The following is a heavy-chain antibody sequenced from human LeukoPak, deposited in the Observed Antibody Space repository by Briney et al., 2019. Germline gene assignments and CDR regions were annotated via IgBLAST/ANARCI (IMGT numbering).Heavy chain of an antibody. CDR1: GGSISSGGYY. D-gene: IGHD3-10*01. V-gene: IGHV4-30-2*01. Sequence: SETLSLTCTVSGGSISSGGYYWSWIRQPPGKGLEWIGYIYHSGSTYYNPSLKSRVTISLDTSKNQFSLKLSSVTAADTAVYYCARGRFGELGGIFFDYWGQGTLVTVSS. CDR3: ARGRFGELGGIFFDY. CDR2: IYHSGST. J-gene: IGHJ4*02.